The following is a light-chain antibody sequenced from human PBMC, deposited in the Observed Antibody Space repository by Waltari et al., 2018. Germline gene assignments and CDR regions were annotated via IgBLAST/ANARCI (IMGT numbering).Light chain of an antibody. CDR1: QSLFSSSNSKTY. CDR3: QQYGSSPYT. CDR2: WAS. Sequence: DIVMTQSPDSLAVSLGERATINCKSSQSLFSSSNSKTYIAWSQHKPGQPPKLLIYWASIRASGVPDRFSGSGSGTDFTLTISSLQAEDVAVYYCQQYGSSPYTFGQGTKLEIK. V-gene: IGKV4-1*01. J-gene: IGKJ2*01.